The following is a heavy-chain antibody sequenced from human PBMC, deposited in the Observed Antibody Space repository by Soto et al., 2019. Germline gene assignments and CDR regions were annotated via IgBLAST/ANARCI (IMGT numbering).Heavy chain of an antibody. CDR1: GFTFSSYG. CDR2: ISYDGSNK. D-gene: IGHD5-18*01. CDR3: AKDRGYSYRAGFDY. V-gene: IGHV3-30*18. Sequence: GGSLRRSCADSGFTFSSYGMHWVRQAPGKGLEWVAVISYDGSNKYYADSVKGRFTISRDNSKNTLYLQMNSLRAEDTAVYYCAKDRGYSYRAGFDYWGQGTLVTVSS. J-gene: IGHJ4*02.